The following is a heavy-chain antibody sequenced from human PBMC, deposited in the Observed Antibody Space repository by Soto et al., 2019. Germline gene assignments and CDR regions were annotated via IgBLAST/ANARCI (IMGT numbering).Heavy chain of an antibody. CDR3: AGGGDVPASLREYYYGLDV. D-gene: IGHD2-2*01. Sequence: QAQLVQSGAEVKKPGSSVKVSCKGFGAIFNTYAISWVRQAPGQGPEWLGGIIPMFGTPNYAQKFQGRVTIRVDKSTRTAYMELNSLRSEDTAVYYCAGGGDVPASLREYYYGLDVWGQGTTVTVSS. CDR1: GAIFNTYA. V-gene: IGHV1-69*06. CDR2: IIPMFGTP. J-gene: IGHJ6*02.